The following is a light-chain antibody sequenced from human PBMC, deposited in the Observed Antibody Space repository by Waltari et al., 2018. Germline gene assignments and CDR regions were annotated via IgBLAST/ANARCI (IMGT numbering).Light chain of an antibody. J-gene: IGLJ3*02. CDR3: SSYTSSSTWV. Sequence: QSALTQPAYVSGSPGQAITISCTGTSSDVGGYTYVPWYQQPPGKAPKLMIYDVRKRPSGVSKRFSGSKSGNTASLTISGLQAEDEADYYCSSYTSSSTWVFGGGTKLTVL. CDR2: DVR. V-gene: IGLV2-14*01. CDR1: SSDVGGYTY.